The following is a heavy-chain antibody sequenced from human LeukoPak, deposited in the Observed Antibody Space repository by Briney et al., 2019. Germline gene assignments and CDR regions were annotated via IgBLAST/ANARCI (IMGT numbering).Heavy chain of an antibody. D-gene: IGHD1-7*01. V-gene: IGHV3-33*01. CDR3: ARQGGLGNYAAGSWFDP. J-gene: IGHJ5*02. Sequence: PGGSLRLSCAASGFTFSSYGMHWVRQAPGKGLERVAVIWYEGTNKYYADSVKGRFTISRDNSKNTLYLQMNSLRAEDTAVYYCARQGGLGNYAAGSWFDPWGQGTLVIVSS. CDR1: GFTFSSYG. CDR2: IWYEGTNK.